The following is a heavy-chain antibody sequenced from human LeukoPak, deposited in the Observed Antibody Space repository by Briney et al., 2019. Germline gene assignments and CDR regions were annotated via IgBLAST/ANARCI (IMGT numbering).Heavy chain of an antibody. D-gene: IGHD3-22*01. Sequence: PSETLSLTCTVSGGSISSYYWSWIRQPPGKGLEWIGYIYYSGSTNYNPSLKSRVTISVDTSKNQFSLKLSSVTAADTAVYYCAGRGVVVGYFDYWGQGTLVTVSS. CDR1: GGSISSYY. CDR3: AGRGVVVGYFDY. CDR2: IYYSGST. V-gene: IGHV4-59*08. J-gene: IGHJ4*02.